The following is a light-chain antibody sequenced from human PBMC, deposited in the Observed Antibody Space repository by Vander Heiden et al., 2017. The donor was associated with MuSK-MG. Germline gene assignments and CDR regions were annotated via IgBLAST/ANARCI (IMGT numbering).Light chain of an antibody. CDR1: QSVSSSY. CDR2: GAS. CDR3: QQDGSHHGT. V-gene: IGKV3-20*01. J-gene: IGKJ3*01. Sequence: EIVLTQSPGTISLPPGERATLTCRARQSVSSSYLAWYQQKPGQAPRLLIYGASSRATGIPDRFSGSGAGTDFTLTISRLEPEDFAVYYCQQDGSHHGTFGHGTKVDIK.